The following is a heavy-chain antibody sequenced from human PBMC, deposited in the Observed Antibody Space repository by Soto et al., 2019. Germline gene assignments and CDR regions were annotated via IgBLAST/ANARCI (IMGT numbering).Heavy chain of an antibody. CDR2: ISYDGSNK. J-gene: IGHJ4*02. D-gene: IGHD3-22*01. CDR1: GFTFSSYG. Sequence: QVQLVESGGGVVQPGRSLRLSCAASGFTFSSYGMHWVRQAPGKGLEWVAVISYDGSNKYYADSVKGRFTISRDNSKNTLYLQMNSLRAEDTAVYYCAKVGRGYDSSGYSDHWGQGTLVTVSS. V-gene: IGHV3-30*18. CDR3: AKVGRGYDSSGYSDH.